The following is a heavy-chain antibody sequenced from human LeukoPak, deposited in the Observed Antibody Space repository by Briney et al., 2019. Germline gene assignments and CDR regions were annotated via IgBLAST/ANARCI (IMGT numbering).Heavy chain of an antibody. J-gene: IGHJ6*02. CDR3: ARDGIAAAPPPNYYGMDV. CDR1: GYTFTSYA. Sequence: ASVKVSCKAFGYTFTSYAMHWVRQAPGQRLEWMGWINAGNNYTKYSQKFQGRVTITRDTSASTAYMELSSLRSEDTAVYYCARDGIAAAPPPNYYGMDVWGQGTTVTVSS. V-gene: IGHV1-3*01. D-gene: IGHD6-13*01. CDR2: INAGNNYT.